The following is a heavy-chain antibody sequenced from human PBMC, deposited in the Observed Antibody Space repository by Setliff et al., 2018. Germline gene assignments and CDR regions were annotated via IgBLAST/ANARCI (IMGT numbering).Heavy chain of an antibody. D-gene: IGHD2-2*01. CDR1: GYTFTDYG. CDR3: SRLVRYCTTTSCQRLSGDEY. Sequence: ASVKVSCKASGYTFTDYGITWVRQAPGQGLEWMGWVSAYTGNAYYARRLQDRVALTTDKSTGTAYMELRSLRSDDTAVYYCSRLVRYCTTTSCQRLSGDEYWGQGTLVTVSS. J-gene: IGHJ4*02. V-gene: IGHV1-18*01. CDR2: VSAYTGNA.